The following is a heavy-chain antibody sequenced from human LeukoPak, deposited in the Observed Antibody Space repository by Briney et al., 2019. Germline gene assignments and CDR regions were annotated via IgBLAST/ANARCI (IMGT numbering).Heavy chain of an antibody. CDR3: ATDRDNSDWQKRFDS. J-gene: IGHJ4*02. D-gene: IGHD2-21*02. V-gene: IGHV3-7*01. CDR2: INQDASEI. CDR1: GFTFSTYW. Sequence: GGSLRLSCAASGFTFSTYWMNWYRQAPGKGLEWVGNINQDASEINYVDSVRGRFTISRDNAKNSLHLQMNSLRVEDTAVYYCATDRDNSDWQKRFDSWGQGTLATVSS.